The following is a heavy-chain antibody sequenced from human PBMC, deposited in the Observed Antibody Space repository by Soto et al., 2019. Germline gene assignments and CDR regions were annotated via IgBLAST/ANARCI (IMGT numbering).Heavy chain of an antibody. CDR3: ARGPTEYCSGGSCYRDGGFDL. J-gene: IGHJ3*01. D-gene: IGHD2-15*01. CDR2: IGTAGDT. V-gene: IGHV3-13*01. Sequence: GGSLRLSCAASGFICGAHAMSWVRQATGKGLEWVSAIGTAGDTYYPGSVKGRFTISRENAKNSLYLQMNSLRAGDAAVYYCARGPTEYCSGGSCYRDGGFDLWGQGTMVTVSS. CDR1: GFICGAHA.